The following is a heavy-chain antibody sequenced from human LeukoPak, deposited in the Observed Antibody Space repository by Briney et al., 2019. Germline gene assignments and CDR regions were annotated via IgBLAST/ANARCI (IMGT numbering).Heavy chain of an antibody. CDR1: GGSVSSNIYY. J-gene: IGHJ5*02. Sequence: PSETLSLTCTVSGGSVSSNIYYWSWIRQPPGKGLEWIGYIYHSGSTNCNPSLKSRVTISVDTSKNQFSLKLTSVTAADTAVYYCARVHITTVRGVSGWFDPWGQGTLVTVSS. CDR2: IYHSGST. V-gene: IGHV4-61*01. CDR3: ARVHITTVRGVSGWFDP. D-gene: IGHD3-10*01.